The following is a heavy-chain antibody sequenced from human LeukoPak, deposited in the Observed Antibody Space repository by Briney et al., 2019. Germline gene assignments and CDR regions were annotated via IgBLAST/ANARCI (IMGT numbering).Heavy chain of an antibody. D-gene: IGHD6-19*01. Sequence: SGTLSLTCAVSGDSISNTRWWSWVRQSPKKGLEWIGEVSHSGNTNHNPSLNSRVAISVDKSKNHFSLKLTSVTAADTAVYYCASWSVAGVTPDAFDVWGQGTVVTVSS. J-gene: IGHJ3*01. CDR2: VSHSGNT. CDR3: ASWSVAGVTPDAFDV. CDR1: GDSISNTRW. V-gene: IGHV4-4*02.